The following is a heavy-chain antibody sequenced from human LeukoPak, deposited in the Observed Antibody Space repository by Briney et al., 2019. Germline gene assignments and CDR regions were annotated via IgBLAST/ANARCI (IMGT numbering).Heavy chain of an antibody. D-gene: IGHD3-10*01. Sequence: SETLSLTCAVSGGSISSGGYSWSWIRQPPGKGLEWIGYIYHSGSTYYNPSLKSRVTISVDRSKNQFSLKLSSVTAADTAVYYCARDRNGSGKGFDPWGQGTLVTVPS. CDR1: GGSISSGGYS. J-gene: IGHJ5*02. V-gene: IGHV4-30-2*01. CDR3: ARDRNGSGKGFDP. CDR2: IYHSGST.